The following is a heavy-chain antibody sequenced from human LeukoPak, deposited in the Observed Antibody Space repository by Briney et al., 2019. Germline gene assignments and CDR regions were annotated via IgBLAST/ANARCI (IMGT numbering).Heavy chain of an antibody. D-gene: IGHD1-7*01. CDR1: GFTFSSYA. J-gene: IGHJ2*01. Sequence: GGSLRLSCAASGFTFSSYAMHWVRQAPGKGLEYVSAISSNGGSTYYANSVKGRFTISRDNSKNTLYLQMGSLRIEDMAVYYCASSPPTGTTWYFDLWGRGTLVTVSS. V-gene: IGHV3-64*01. CDR3: ASSPPTGTTWYFDL. CDR2: ISSNGGST.